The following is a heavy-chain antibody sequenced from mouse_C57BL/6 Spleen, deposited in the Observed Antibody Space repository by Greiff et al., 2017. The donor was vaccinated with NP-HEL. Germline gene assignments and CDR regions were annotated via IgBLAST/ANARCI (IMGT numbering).Heavy chain of an antibody. D-gene: IGHD2-3*01. CDR3: ARYDGYYEAGFAY. J-gene: IGHJ3*01. CDR2: IDPSDSYT. Sequence: QVQLQQPGAELVMPGASVKLSCKASGYTFTSYWMHWVKQRPGQGLEWIGEIDPSDSYTNYNQKFKGKSTLTVDKSSSTAYMQLSSLTSEDSAVYYCARYDGYYEAGFAYWGQGTLVTVSA. V-gene: IGHV1-69*01. CDR1: GYTFTSYW.